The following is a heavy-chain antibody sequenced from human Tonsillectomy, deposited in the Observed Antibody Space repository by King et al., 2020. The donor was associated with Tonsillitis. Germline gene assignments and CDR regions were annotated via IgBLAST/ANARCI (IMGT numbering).Heavy chain of an antibody. CDR3: AGASFGESLSHFDY. V-gene: IGHV4-31*03. CDR1: GGSISSGGYY. D-gene: IGHD3-10*01. J-gene: IGHJ4*02. Sequence: VQLQESGPGLAKPSQTLSLTCTVSGGSISSGGYYWSWIRQHPGKGLEWIGYIYYSGSTYYNPSLKSRVTISVDTSKNQFSLKLSSVTAADTAGYYCAGASFGESLSHFDYWGQGTLVTVSS. CDR2: IYYSGST.